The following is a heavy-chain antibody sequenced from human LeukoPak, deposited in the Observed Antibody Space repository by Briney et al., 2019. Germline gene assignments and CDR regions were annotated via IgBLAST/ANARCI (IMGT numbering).Heavy chain of an antibody. V-gene: IGHV4-59*08. D-gene: IGHD4-11*01. CDR3: ARQGPLTTAVTTRTNPFDY. Sequence: SETLSLTCTVSGGSISSSYWSWIREPPGEGLVWRGYIYYSGSTSYNPSLKSRVTISVDTSKNQFSLKLNSVTAADTAVYYCARQGPLTTAVTTRTNPFDYWGQGTLVSVSS. J-gene: IGHJ4*02. CDR2: IYYSGST. CDR1: GGSISSSY.